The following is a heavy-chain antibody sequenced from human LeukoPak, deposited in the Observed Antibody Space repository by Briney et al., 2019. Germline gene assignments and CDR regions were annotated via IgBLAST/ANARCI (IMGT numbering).Heavy chain of an antibody. Sequence: SETLSLTCTVSDGSINGYYWSWIRQSPGKGLDWIGYMYSGGSTNYNPSLKSRVTISVDTSKNQFSLKLSSVTAADTAVYYCARERVNDYGDYGPFDYWGQGTLVTVSS. D-gene: IGHD4-17*01. CDR2: MYSGGST. J-gene: IGHJ4*02. CDR1: DGSINGYY. V-gene: IGHV4-59*01. CDR3: ARERVNDYGDYGPFDY.